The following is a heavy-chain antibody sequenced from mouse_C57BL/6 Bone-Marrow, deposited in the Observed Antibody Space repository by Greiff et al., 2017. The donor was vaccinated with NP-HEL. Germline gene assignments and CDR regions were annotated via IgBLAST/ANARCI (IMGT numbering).Heavy chain of an antibody. CDR3: AKLYYDYAHWYFDV. Sequence: VQLVESGPGLVQPSQSLSIPCTVSGFSLTSYGVHWVRQSPGKGLEWLGVIWRGGSTDYNAAFMSRLSITKDNSKSQVFFKMNSLQADDTAIYYCAKLYYDYAHWYFDVWGTGTTVTVSS. D-gene: IGHD2-4*01. CDR1: GFSLTSYG. J-gene: IGHJ1*03. V-gene: IGHV2-5*01. CDR2: IWRGGST.